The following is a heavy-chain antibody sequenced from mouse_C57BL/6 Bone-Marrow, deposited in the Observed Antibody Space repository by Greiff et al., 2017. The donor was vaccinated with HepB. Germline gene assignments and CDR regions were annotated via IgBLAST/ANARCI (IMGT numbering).Heavy chain of an antibody. V-gene: IGHV1-39*01. CDR3: AEGGIYEGLWAMDY. J-gene: IGHJ4*01. D-gene: IGHD2-3*01. CDR2: INPNYGTT. CDR1: GYSFTDYN. Sequence: EVQLQQSGPELVKPGASVKISCKASGYSFTDYNMNWVKQSNGKSLEWIGVINPNYGTTSYNQKFKGKATLTVDQSSSTAYMQLNSLTSEDSAVYYCAEGGIYEGLWAMDYWGQGTSVTVSS.